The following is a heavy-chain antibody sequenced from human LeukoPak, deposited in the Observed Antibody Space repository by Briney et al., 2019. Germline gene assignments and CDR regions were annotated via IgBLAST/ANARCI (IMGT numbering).Heavy chain of an antibody. CDR3: AKLGGWSGAYDAFDI. CDR1: GFTFSSYA. D-gene: IGHD6-19*01. CDR2: ISGSGGST. V-gene: IGHV3-23*01. Sequence: GGSLRLSCAASGFTFSSYAMSWVRQAPGKGLEWVSAISGSGGSTYCADSVKGRFTISRDNSKNTLYPQMNSLRAEDTAVYYCAKLGGWSGAYDAFDIWGQGTMVTVSS. J-gene: IGHJ3*02.